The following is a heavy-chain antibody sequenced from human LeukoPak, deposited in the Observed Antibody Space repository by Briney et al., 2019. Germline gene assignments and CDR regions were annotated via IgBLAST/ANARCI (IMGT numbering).Heavy chain of an antibody. CDR2: ISYDGGNK. CDR3: ARTYSSGWYSDYGMDV. D-gene: IGHD6-19*01. J-gene: IGHJ6*04. Sequence: GGSLRLSCAASGFTFSSYAMHWVRQAPGKGLEWVAVISYDGGNKYYADSVKGRFTISRDNSKNTLYLQMNSLRAEDTAVYYCARTYSSGWYSDYGMDVWGKGTTVTVSS. V-gene: IGHV3-30*04. CDR1: GFTFSSYA.